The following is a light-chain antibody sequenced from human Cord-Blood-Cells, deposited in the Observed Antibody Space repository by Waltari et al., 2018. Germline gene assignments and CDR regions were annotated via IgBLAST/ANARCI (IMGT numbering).Light chain of an antibody. CDR2: DAS. Sequence: EIVLTQSPATLSLSPGERATLSCRASQSVSSYLAWYQQKPGQAPRLLIYDASNGATGMPARFSGSGSGTGFTLTVSSLEPEEFGGYYCQQGSNWPPWTFGQGTKVESK. J-gene: IGKJ1*01. V-gene: IGKV3-11*01. CDR3: QQGSNWPPWT. CDR1: QSVSSY.